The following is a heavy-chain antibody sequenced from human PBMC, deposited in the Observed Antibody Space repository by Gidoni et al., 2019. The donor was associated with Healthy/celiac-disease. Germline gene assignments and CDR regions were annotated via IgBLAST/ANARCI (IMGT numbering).Heavy chain of an antibody. V-gene: IGHV3-23*01. CDR1: VFTFSSYA. J-gene: IGHJ4*02. D-gene: IGHD5-18*01. Sequence: EVQLLESGGGLVQPGGSLRLSCAASVFTFSSYAMSWVRQGPGKGLGWVSAISGSGGRTYYAESVKGRFTISRDNSKNTLYLQMNSLRAEDTAVYYCAKDGQLWLRFDYWGQGTLVTVSS. CDR3: AKDGQLWLRFDY. CDR2: ISGSGGRT.